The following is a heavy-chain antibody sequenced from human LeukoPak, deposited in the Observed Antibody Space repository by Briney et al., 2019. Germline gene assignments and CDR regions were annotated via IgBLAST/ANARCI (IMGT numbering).Heavy chain of an antibody. D-gene: IGHD6-13*01. CDR3: AKDTDGAAAGTTWGH. CDR1: QFTFNSYA. V-gene: IGHV3-30-3*01. CDR2: ISYDGIHK. Sequence: GRSLRLSCVGSQFTFNSYALHWVRQAPGKGLEWVAVISYDGIHKYYADSVKGRFTISRDNAKNSLYLQMNSLRAEDTALYYCAKDTDGAAAGTTWGHWGQGTLVTVSS. J-gene: IGHJ4*02.